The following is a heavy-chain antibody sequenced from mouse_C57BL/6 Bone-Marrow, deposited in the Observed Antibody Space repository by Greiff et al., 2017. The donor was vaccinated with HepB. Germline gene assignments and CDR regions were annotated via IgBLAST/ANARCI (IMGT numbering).Heavy chain of an antibody. V-gene: IGHV1-55*01. CDR2: IYPGSGST. CDR1: GYTFTSYW. CDR3: AREGNWDCDY. J-gene: IGHJ2*01. Sequence: QVQLQQPGAELVKPGASVTMSCTASGYTFTSYWLTWVKQRPGQGLEWIGDIYPGSGSTNYNEKFKSKATLTVDTSSSTAYMQLSSLTSEDSAGYYCAREGNWDCDYWGQGATLTVSS. D-gene: IGHD4-1*01.